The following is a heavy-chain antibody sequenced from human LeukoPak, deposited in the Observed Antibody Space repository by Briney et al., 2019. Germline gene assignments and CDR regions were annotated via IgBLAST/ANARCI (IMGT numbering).Heavy chain of an antibody. CDR3: ARGQWRRLELLYNWFDP. J-gene: IGHJ5*02. V-gene: IGHV1-8*01. Sequence: ASVKVSCKASGYTFTSYDINWVRQATGQGLEWMGWMNPNSGNTGYAQKLQGRVTMTRNTSISTAYMELSSLRSEDTAVYYCARGQWRRLELLYNWFDPWGQGTLVTVSS. D-gene: IGHD1-7*01. CDR1: GYTFTSYD. CDR2: MNPNSGNT.